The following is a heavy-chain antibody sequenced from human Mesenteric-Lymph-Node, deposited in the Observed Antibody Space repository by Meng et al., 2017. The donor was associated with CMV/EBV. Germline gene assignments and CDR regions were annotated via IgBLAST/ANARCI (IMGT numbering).Heavy chain of an antibody. Sequence: GGSLRLSCAASGFTFSRYTLTWVRQAPGKGLEWVSSISETSGYISYTDSVKGRFTISRDNAKNSLSLQMNYLRAEDTAVYYCATLLNGYTSDWGQGTLVTVSS. CDR1: GFTFSRYT. CDR3: ATLLNGYTSD. V-gene: IGHV3-21*01. D-gene: IGHD5-18*01. CDR2: ISETSGYI. J-gene: IGHJ4*02.